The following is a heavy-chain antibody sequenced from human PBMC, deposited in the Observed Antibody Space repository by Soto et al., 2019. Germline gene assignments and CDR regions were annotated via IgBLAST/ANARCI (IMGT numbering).Heavy chain of an antibody. V-gene: IGHV4-34*01. CDR2: INHSGST. J-gene: IGHJ4*02. D-gene: IGHD1-26*01. CDR3: ARVVVGAADY. Sequence: PSETLSLTCAVYGGSFSGYYWTWIRQPPGTGLEWIGEINHSGSTNYNPSLKSRVTISVDTSKNQFSLKLTSVTAADTAVYYCARVVVGAADYWGQGTLVTVSS. CDR1: GGSFSGYY.